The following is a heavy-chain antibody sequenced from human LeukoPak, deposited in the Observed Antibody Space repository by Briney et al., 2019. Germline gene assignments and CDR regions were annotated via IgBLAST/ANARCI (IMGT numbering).Heavy chain of an antibody. CDR2: ISYDGSNK. V-gene: IGHV3-30*03. CDR1: GFTFSSYG. J-gene: IGHJ4*02. D-gene: IGHD2-15*01. Sequence: GRSLRLSCAASGFTFSSYGMHWVRQAPGKGLEWVAVISYDGSNKYYADSVEGRFTISRDNSKNTLYLQMNSLRAEDTAVYYCAGRNYFDYWGQGTLVTVSS. CDR3: AGRNYFDY.